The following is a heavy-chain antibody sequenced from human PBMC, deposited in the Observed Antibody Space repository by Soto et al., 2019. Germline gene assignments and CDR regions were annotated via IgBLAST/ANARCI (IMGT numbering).Heavy chain of an antibody. D-gene: IGHD3-10*01. V-gene: IGHV1-18*04. CDR3: ARIIQTSGALGY. CDR1: GYTFNLYG. CDR2: ISGYDGNT. J-gene: IGHJ4*02. Sequence: QVSLVQSGPEVKKPGASVKLSCQTSGYTFNLYGINWLRQAPGQGPEWLGWISGYDGNTSYERNIQDRVTMSRDTASNTVFLELANLRSDDTARYFCARIIQTSGALGYWGQGRLVTVSA.